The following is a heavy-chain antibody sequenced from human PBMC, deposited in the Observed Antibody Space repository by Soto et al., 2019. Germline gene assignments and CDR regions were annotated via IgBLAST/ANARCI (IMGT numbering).Heavy chain of an antibody. D-gene: IGHD5-18*01. Sequence: QVQLVQSGAEVKKPGASVKVSCKASGYTFTSYYMHWVRQAPGQGLEWMGIINPSGGSTSYAQKFQGRVTMTRDTSTSPVYMELSSLRSEDTAVYYCARVWATAMVMEREDWFDPWGQGTLVTVSS. CDR3: ARVWATAMVMEREDWFDP. J-gene: IGHJ5*02. V-gene: IGHV1-46*01. CDR1: GYTFTSYY. CDR2: INPSGGST.